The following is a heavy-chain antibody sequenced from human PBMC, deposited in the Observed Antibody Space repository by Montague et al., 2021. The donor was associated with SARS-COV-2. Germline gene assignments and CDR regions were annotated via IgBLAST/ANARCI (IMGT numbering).Heavy chain of an antibody. J-gene: IGHJ4*02. CDR3: ARGRQHINMVVVVVTGGEYYFDF. Sequence: SETLSLTCAVYEGSFSDYSWTWIRQPPGKGLEWIGEINHRGSTNYNPSLKSRVTISVDTSKNQFSLKMTFVTAADTAVYYCARGRQHINMVVVVVTGGEYYFDFWGQGTLVAVSS. CDR1: EGSFSDYS. D-gene: IGHD3-22*01. V-gene: IGHV4-34*01. CDR2: INHRGST.